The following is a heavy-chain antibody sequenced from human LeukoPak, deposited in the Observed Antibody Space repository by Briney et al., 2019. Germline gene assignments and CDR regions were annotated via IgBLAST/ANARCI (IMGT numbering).Heavy chain of an antibody. CDR1: GFSLSTRGVG. D-gene: IGHD6-19*01. CDR3: ARSSLSSILGAVAAFGY. J-gene: IGHJ4*02. CDR2: IYWDDDK. V-gene: IGHV2-5*02. Sequence: SGPTLVKPTQTLTLTCTFSGFSLSTRGVGVGWIRQPPGKALEWLALIYWDDDKRYSPSLQSRLTIIKDTSKNQVVLTMTNMDPVDTATYYCARSSLSSILGAVAAFGYWGQGNLVTVSS.